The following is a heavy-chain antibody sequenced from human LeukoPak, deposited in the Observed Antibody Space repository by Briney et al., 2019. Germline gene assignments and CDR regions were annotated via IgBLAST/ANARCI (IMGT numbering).Heavy chain of an antibody. CDR3: ARDRYYDSSGPPD. V-gene: IGHV4-61*02. CDR1: GGSISSGSYY. Sequence: SQTLSLTCTVSGGSISSGSYYWSWIRQPAGKGLDWIGRIYTSGSTNYNPSLKSRVTISVDTSKNQSSLKLSSVTAADTAVYYCARDRYYDSSGPPDWGPGTLVTVSS. D-gene: IGHD3-22*01. CDR2: IYTSGST. J-gene: IGHJ4*02.